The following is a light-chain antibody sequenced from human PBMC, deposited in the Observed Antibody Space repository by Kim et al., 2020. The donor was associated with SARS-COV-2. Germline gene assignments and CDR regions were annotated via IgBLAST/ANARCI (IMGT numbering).Light chain of an antibody. CDR1: SGSIDDNY. Sequence: GKRVTSSRTRSSGSIDDNYVQWYQQRPGGVPTTVIYEDDQRPSGVSDRFSGSIDNSSNSASLTISGLRTEDEADYYCQSYNRDNVIFGGGTKVTVL. CDR3: QSYNRDNVI. CDR2: EDD. V-gene: IGLV6-57*03. J-gene: IGLJ2*01.